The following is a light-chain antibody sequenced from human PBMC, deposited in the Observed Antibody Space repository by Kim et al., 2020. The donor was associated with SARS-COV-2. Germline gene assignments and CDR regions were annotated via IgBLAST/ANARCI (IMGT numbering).Light chain of an antibody. CDR2: EDD. CDR3: QSYSVSQSYDTPLQWV. CDR1: SGNMAGTS. J-gene: IGLJ3*02. Sequence: CPGSSGNMAGTSVLWYHQGPSRSPTTVIYEDDQRPSGVPDRFSGSIDRSSNSAFLTISGLRTEDEADYYCQSYSVSQSYDTPLQWVLGGGTQLTVL. V-gene: IGLV6-57*01.